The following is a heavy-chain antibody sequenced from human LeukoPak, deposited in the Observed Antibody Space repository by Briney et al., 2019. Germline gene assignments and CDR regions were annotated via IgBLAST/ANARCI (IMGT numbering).Heavy chain of an antibody. CDR3: AKGMAIGGSSRSRYGMDV. J-gene: IGHJ6*02. CDR2: ISASGGST. V-gene: IGHV3-23*01. Sequence: GGSLRLSCAAFSSYAMSWVRQPPGKGLEWVSGISASGGSTYYSDSVKGRLTVSRDNSKNTLYLHMNSLRAEDTAVYYCAKGMAIGGSSRSRYGMDVWGQGTTVTVSS. D-gene: IGHD6-13*01. CDR1: SSYA.